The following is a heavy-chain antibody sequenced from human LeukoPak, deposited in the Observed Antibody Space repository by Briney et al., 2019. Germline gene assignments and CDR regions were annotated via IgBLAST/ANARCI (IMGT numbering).Heavy chain of an antibody. CDR1: GGSIRSLGYS. J-gene: IGHJ4*02. CDR2: MYYTGTT. D-gene: IGHD4-17*01. V-gene: IGHV4-39*07. Sequence: PSETLSLTCSVSGGSIRSLGYSWGWIRQPPGKGLEWIASMYYTGTTYYNPSLKSRVTMSVDTSKNQFSLKLSSVTAADTAVYYCARDGTIPYGDASFDYWGQGTLVTVSS. CDR3: ARDGTIPYGDASFDY.